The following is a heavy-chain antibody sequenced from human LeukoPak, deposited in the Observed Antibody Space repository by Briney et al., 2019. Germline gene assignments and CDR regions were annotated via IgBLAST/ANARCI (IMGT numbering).Heavy chain of an antibody. CDR3: ARDIKVGSFYYYYMDV. CDR2: ISSHGGST. V-gene: IGHV3-64*01. CDR1: GFTFSSYA. Sequence: PGGSLRLSCAASGFTFSSYAMHWVRQAPGKGLEYVSAISSHGGSTYYANSVKGRFTISRDNSKNTLYLQMCSLRAEDMAVYYCARDIKVGSFYYYYMDVWGKGTTVTISS. J-gene: IGHJ6*03. D-gene: IGHD3-10*01.